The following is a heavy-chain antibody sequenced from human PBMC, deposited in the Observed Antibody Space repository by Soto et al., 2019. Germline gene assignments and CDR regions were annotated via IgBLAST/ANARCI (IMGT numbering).Heavy chain of an antibody. CDR1: GYSFTSYA. Sequence: QAQLVQSGAEVKKPGASVKVSCKASGYSFTSYAIYWVAQAPGQGLEWMGWINAANGDTKYAQKFQDRVTITRDTSASTAYLEVNSLRLEDTAVYYCARGEAYYKASVWGQGTMVTVSS. D-gene: IGHD3-10*01. V-gene: IGHV1-3*01. CDR3: ARGEAYYKASV. J-gene: IGHJ3*01. CDR2: INAANGDT.